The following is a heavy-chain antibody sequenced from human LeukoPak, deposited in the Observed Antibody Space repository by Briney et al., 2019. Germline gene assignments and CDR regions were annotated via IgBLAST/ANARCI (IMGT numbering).Heavy chain of an antibody. CDR1: GFNSRTYG. CDR2: ISYDGSSK. J-gene: IGHJ6*02. Sequence: GGSLRLSCAASGFNSRTYGLHWVRQAPGKGRDWVATISYDGSSKYFADSVKGRFSISRDNSKHTMNLQMNSLRPDDTAVYYCAKSYHDYSNYFFGMDVWGHGTTVTVS. V-gene: IGHV3-30*18. CDR3: AKSYHDYSNYFFGMDV. D-gene: IGHD2-21*01.